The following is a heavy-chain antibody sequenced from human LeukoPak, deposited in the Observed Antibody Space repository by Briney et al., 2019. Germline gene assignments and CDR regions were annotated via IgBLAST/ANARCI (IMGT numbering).Heavy chain of an antibody. D-gene: IGHD3-9*01. Sequence: PGTSLRLSCAASGFTFRSFGMNWVRQAPGKGLEWVAIIWYDGTKEYFADSVKGRFTISRDNSKNTLYLQMNSLRAEDTAVYYCARDLRYYDILGYCDYWGQGTLVTVSS. CDR3: ARDLRYYDILGYCDY. CDR2: IWYDGTKE. V-gene: IGHV3-33*01. CDR1: GFTFRSFG. J-gene: IGHJ4*02.